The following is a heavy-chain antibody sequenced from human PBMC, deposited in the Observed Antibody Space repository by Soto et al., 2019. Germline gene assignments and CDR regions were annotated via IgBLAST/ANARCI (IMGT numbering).Heavy chain of an antibody. CDR1: GYTFTSYA. V-gene: IGHV1-3*01. CDR2: INAGNGNT. J-gene: IGHJ6*02. CDR3: ARSTAAGTYYYYGMDV. D-gene: IGHD6-13*01. Sequence: ASVKVSYKASGYTFTSYAMHWVRQAPGQRLEWMGWINAGNGNTKYSQKFQGRVTITRDTSASTAYMELSSLRSEDTAVYYCARSTAAGTYYYYGMDVWGQRTTVTVSS.